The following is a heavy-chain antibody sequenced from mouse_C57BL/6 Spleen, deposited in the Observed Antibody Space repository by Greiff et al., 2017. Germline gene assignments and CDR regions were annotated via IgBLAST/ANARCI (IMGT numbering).Heavy chain of an antibody. D-gene: IGHD2-1*01. J-gene: IGHJ4*01. CDR1: GYTFTDYN. Sequence: VQLKQSGPELVKPGASVKIPCKASGYTFTDYNMDWVKQSHGKSLEWIGDINPNTGGTIYNQKFKGKATLTVDKSSSTAYMELRSLTSEDTAVXYCAREGGNYGAMDYWGQGTSVTVSS. CDR3: AREGGNYGAMDY. CDR2: INPNTGGT. V-gene: IGHV1-18*01.